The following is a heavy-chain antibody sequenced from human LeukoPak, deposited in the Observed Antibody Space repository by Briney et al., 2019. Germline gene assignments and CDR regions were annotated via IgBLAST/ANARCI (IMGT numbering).Heavy chain of an antibody. CDR1: GITFSNYG. CDR3: ANGPHYNILTGYYKVRSHLDY. CDR2: IRYEGNYK. Sequence: GGSLRLSCGASGITFSNYGMQWVRQAPGKGLGWGAFIRYEGNYKQYTDRVNGRFTISRDNSKSTLYPQMNSLRPEDTAVYYCANGPHYNILTGYYKVRSHLDYWGQGTLVTVSS. J-gene: IGHJ4*02. V-gene: IGHV3-30*02. D-gene: IGHD3-9*01.